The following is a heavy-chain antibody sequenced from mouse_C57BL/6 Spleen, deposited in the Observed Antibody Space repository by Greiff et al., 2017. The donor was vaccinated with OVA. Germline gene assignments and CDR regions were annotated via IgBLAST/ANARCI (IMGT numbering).Heavy chain of an antibody. V-gene: IGHV1-26*01. CDR2: INPNNGGT. CDR1: GYTFTDYY. CDR3: ANGYYEAY. Sequence: VQLQQSGPELVKPGASVKISCKASGYTFTDYYMNWVKQSHGKSLEWIGDINPNNGGTSYNQKFKGKATLTVDKSSSTAYMELRSLTSEDSAVYYCANGYYEAYWGQGTLVTVSA. J-gene: IGHJ3*01. D-gene: IGHD2-3*01.